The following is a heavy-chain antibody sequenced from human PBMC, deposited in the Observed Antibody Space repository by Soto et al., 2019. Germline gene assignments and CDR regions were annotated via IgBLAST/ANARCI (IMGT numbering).Heavy chain of an antibody. D-gene: IGHD3-22*01. J-gene: IGHJ5*02. V-gene: IGHV1-69*06. CDR1: GRTFGSDA. Sequence: SVKVSCKASGRTFGSDAITWVRQAPGQGLEWVGRIIPIFGTTNYAQNLQGRVTISADKSTLTSYMELHSLTSDDTALYYCARDRTDSGYYTNWLDPWGQGTQVTVSS. CDR3: ARDRTDSGYYTNWLDP. CDR2: IIPIFGTT.